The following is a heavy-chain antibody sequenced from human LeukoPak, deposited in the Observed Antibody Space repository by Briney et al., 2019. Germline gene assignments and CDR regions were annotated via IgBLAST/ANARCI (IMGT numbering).Heavy chain of an antibody. CDR2: IYYSGST. CDR1: GGSISSYY. D-gene: IGHD3-22*01. J-gene: IGHJ4*02. CDR3: ARDPSNSSGFDY. V-gene: IGHV4-59*01. Sequence: SETLSLTCTVSGGSISSYYWSWIRQPPGKGLEWIGYIYYSGSTNYNPSLKSRVTISVDTSKNRFSLKLSSVTAADTAVYYCARDPSNSSGFDYWGQGALVTVSS.